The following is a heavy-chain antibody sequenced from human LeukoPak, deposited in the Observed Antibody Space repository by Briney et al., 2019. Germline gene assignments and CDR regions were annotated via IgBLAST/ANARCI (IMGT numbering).Heavy chain of an antibody. CDR3: VRDNLENQWLERSY. V-gene: IGHV3-23*01. CDR2: ISGNGDSA. Sequence: GGSLRLSCEASGFTFIRYAMSWVRQAPGKGLEWVSTISGNGDSAYYADSVKGRFTISRDNSKNTLYLQMDSLRAEDTAIYYCVRDNLENQWLERSYWGQGTLVTVSS. J-gene: IGHJ4*02. CDR1: GFTFIRYA. D-gene: IGHD6-19*01.